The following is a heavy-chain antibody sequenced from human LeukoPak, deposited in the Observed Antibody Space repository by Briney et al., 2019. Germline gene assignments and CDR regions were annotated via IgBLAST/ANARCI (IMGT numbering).Heavy chain of an antibody. V-gene: IGHV3-49*04. D-gene: IGHD2-8*01. CDR3: TREVGTRSPY. CDR2: IRSAHYGGTT. Sequence: GGSLRLSCTTSGFTFGDSAMSWVRQAPGKGLEWLGFIRSAHYGGTTEYVASVRGRFTISRDDSKSIAYLQVNSLKSEDTAVYYCTREVGTRSPYWGQGTLVTVSS. CDR1: GFTFGDSA. J-gene: IGHJ4*02.